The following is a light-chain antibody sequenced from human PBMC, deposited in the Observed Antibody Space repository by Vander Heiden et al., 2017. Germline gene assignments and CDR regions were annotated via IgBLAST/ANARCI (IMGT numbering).Light chain of an antibody. CDR1: QGIDKY. CDR3: QQYKSYPIT. V-gene: IGKV1-16*02. Sequence: DIQMTQSPSSLSASVGDRVTITCRASQGIDKYVAWFQQKPGKVPKSLIYDASRKQSGVPSKFSGSGYGTDFTLTISSLQPEDIASYYCQQYKSYPITFGQGTRLEIK. CDR2: DAS. J-gene: IGKJ5*01.